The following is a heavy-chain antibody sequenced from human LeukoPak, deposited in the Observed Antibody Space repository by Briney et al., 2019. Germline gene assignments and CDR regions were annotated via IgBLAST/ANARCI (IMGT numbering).Heavy chain of an antibody. D-gene: IGHD2-2*02. CDR2: IIPIFGTA. J-gene: IGHJ4*02. CDR1: GGTFSSYA. CDR3: ARRHRHCSSTSCYTWDY. Sequence: SVKVSCKASGGTFSSYAISWVRQAPGQGLEWMGGIIPIFGTANYAQKFQGRVTITADESTSTAYMELSSLRSEDTAVYYCARRHRHCSSTSCYTWDYWGQETLVTVSS. V-gene: IGHV1-69*13.